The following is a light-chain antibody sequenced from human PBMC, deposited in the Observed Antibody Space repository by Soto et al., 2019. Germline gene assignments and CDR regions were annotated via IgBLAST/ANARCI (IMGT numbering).Light chain of an antibody. J-gene: IGLJ2*01. V-gene: IGLV2-14*01. CDR2: EVS. Sequence: SALTQPASVSGSPGQSITISCTGTSSDVGTYNYVSWYQLHPDKAPKLMIYEVSNRPAGVSNRFSGSKSGNTASLTISGLQAEDEADYYCSSYTRGSTLVFGGGTKVTVL. CDR3: SSYTRGSTLV. CDR1: SSDVGTYNY.